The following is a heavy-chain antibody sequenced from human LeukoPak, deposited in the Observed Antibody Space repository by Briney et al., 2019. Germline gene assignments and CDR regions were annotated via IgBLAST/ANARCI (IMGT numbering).Heavy chain of an antibody. CDR1: GGSISSSSYY. CDR2: IYYSGST. Sequence: ASETLSLTCTVSGGSISSSSYYWGWIRQPPGKGLEWIGSIYYSGSTYYNPSLKSRVTISVDTSKNQFSLKLSSVTAADTAVYYCARELRAMIAPFDYWGQGTLVTVSS. V-gene: IGHV4-39*07. CDR3: ARELRAMIAPFDY. J-gene: IGHJ4*02. D-gene: IGHD3-22*01.